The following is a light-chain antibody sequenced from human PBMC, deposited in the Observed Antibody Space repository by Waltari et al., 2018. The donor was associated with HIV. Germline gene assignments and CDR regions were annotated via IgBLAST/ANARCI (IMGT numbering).Light chain of an antibody. Sequence: QSALTQTHSASGSPGKSVHIPCRATSGDVDGSNYISWYQQHPVNGHKLMIYEVSKRPSGVPDRFSGSKSGNTASLTGSGLQAEDEADYYCNSYAGSNNVVFCGGTKVTV. CDR3: NSYAGSNNVV. CDR2: EVS. CDR1: SGDVDGSNY. V-gene: IGLV2-8*01. J-gene: IGLJ2*01.